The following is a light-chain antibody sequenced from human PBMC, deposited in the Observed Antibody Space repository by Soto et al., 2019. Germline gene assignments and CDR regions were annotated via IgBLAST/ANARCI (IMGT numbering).Light chain of an antibody. Sequence: EIVLTQSPDTLSLSLGASATLYGTAIQSVSSYLAWYQQKPGQAPRLLIYDASNRATGIPARFSGSGSGTDFTLTISSLEPEDFAVYYCQQRSNWPPEITFGQGTRLEIK. J-gene: IGKJ5*01. V-gene: IGKV3-11*01. CDR1: QSVSSY. CDR2: DAS. CDR3: QQRSNWPPEIT.